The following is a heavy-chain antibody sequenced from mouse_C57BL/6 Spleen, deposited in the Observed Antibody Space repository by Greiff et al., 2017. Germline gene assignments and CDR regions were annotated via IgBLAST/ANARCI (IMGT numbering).Heavy chain of an antibody. CDR1: GYTFTDYN. D-gene: IGHD1-1*01. Sequence: VQLKESGPELVQPGASVKIPCKASGYTFTDYNMDWVKQSPGKSLEWIGDINPNNGGTIYNQKFKGKATLTVDKSYSTAYMELRSLTSEDTAVYYCAREGDYGSGFFDYWGQGTTLTVSS. CDR2: INPNNGGT. J-gene: IGHJ2*01. CDR3: AREGDYGSGFFDY. V-gene: IGHV1-18*01.